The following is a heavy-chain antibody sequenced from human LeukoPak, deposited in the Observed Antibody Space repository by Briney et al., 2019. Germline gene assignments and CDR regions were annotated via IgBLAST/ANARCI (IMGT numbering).Heavy chain of an antibody. CDR1: GGSISSYY. CDR2: IYYSGST. D-gene: IGHD5-18*01. CDR3: ARGTGYSNPDY. J-gene: IGHJ4*02. Sequence: PSETLSLTCTVSGGSISSYYWSWIRQPPGKGLEWIGYIYYSGSTNYNPSLKSRVTISVDASKNRFSLKLSSVTAADTAVYYCARGTGYSNPDYWGQGTLVTVSS. V-gene: IGHV4-59*01.